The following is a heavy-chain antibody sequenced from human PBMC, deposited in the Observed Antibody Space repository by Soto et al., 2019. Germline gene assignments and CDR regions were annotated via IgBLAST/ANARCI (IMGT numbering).Heavy chain of an antibody. CDR2: IKSKTDGGTT. V-gene: IGHV3-15*01. Sequence: GGSLRLSCAASGFTFSNAWMSWVRQAPGKGLEWVGRIKSKTDGGTTDYAAPVKGRFTISRDDSKNTLYLQMNSLKTEDTAVYYCTSNLLFRFLEWLDYWGQGTLVTVSS. CDR3: TSNLLFRFLEWLDY. J-gene: IGHJ4*02. CDR1: GFTFSNAW. D-gene: IGHD3-3*01.